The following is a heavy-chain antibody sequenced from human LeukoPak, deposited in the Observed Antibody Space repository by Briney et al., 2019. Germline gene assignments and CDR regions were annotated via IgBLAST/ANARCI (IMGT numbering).Heavy chain of an antibody. J-gene: IGHJ4*02. Sequence: PGRSLRLSCAASGFTFSSYAMHWVRQAPGKGLEWVAVISYDGSNKYYADSVKGRFTISRDNSKNTLYLQMNSLRAEDTAVYYCASLDYYGSGSYYSFDYWGQGTLVTVSS. CDR1: GFTFSSYA. CDR3: ASLDYYGSGSYYSFDY. D-gene: IGHD3-10*01. CDR2: ISYDGSNK. V-gene: IGHV3-30-3*01.